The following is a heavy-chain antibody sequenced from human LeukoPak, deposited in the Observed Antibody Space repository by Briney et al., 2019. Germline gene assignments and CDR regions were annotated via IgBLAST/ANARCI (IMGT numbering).Heavy chain of an antibody. D-gene: IGHD2-2*01. CDR1: GFTFSDYY. CDR3: ARADCSSTSCYELVY. Sequence: KPGGSLRLSCAGSGFTFSDYYMSWIRQAPGKGLEWVSYISSSDTTIYYADSVKGRFTISRDKAQNSLYLQMNTLRADDTTVYYCARADCSSTSCYELVYWGEGTLVTVSS. CDR2: ISSSDTTI. V-gene: IGHV3-11*04. J-gene: IGHJ4*02.